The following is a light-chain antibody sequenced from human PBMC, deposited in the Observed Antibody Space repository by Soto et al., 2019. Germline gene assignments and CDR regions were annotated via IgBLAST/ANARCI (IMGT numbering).Light chain of an antibody. Sequence: DIPMTQSPSSLSASVGDRVTITCRASQGISNYLAWYQQKPGKVPKLLIYAASTLQPGVPSRFSGSGSGTDFTLTISSLQPEDVATYYCQKYISAPITFGQGTRLEIK. CDR3: QKYISAPIT. V-gene: IGKV1-27*01. CDR2: AAS. J-gene: IGKJ5*01. CDR1: QGISNY.